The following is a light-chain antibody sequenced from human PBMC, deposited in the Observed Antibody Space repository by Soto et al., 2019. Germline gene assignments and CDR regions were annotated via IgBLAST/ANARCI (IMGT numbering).Light chain of an antibody. V-gene: IGKV3-11*01. J-gene: IGKJ2*01. CDR2: DAS. CDR1: QSIRYN. CDR3: QQRGDWPLYT. Sequence: EIVLTQSPATLSLSPVERATLSCRASQSIRYNLAWYQQKPVQAPRLLIYDASNRATGVPARFSGSGSGTDFTLSISSLEPEDFAVYYCQQRGDWPLYTFGTGSRLEIK.